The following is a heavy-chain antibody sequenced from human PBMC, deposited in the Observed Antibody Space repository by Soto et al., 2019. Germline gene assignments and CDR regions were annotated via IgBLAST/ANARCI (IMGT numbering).Heavy chain of an antibody. D-gene: IGHD4-17*01. CDR3: ARGDYGADECWFDP. CDR1: GGSISSGGYS. CDR2: IYHSGST. J-gene: IGHJ5*02. V-gene: IGHV4-30-2*01. Sequence: QLQLQESGSGLVKPSQTLSLTCAVSGGSISSGGYSWSWIRQPPGKGLEWIGYIYHSGSTYYNPSLKSRVTISVHRSKSQFSLKLSSVTAADTAVYYCARGDYGADECWFDPWGHGTLVPVTS.